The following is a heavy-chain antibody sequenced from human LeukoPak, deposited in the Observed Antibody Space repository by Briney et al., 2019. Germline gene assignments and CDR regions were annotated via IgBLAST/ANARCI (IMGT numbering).Heavy chain of an antibody. CDR1: GFTFGDYA. J-gene: IGHJ5*02. CDR3: TRVIAVAGTGVRWFDP. CDR2: IRSKAYGGTT. Sequence: PGGSLRLSCTASGFTFGDYAMSWVRQAPGKGLEWVGFIRSKAYGGTTEYAASVKGRFTISRDDSKSIAYLQMNSLKTEDTAVSYCTRVIAVAGTGVRWFDPWGQGTLVTVSS. D-gene: IGHD6-19*01. V-gene: IGHV3-49*04.